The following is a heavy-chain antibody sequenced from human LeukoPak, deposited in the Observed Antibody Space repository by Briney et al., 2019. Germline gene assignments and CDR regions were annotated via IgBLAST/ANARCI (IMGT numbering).Heavy chain of an antibody. V-gene: IGHV1-2*06. D-gene: IGHD3-3*01. CDR3: ARDRDGGVGTIDY. J-gene: IGHJ4*02. CDR1: GYTFIDYW. Sequence: VSVKVSCKASGYTFIDYWIHRVRQAPGQGLEWMGRININSGGINYAQKFQGRVTMTRATSISTAYMELSRLRFDDTAVYYCARDRDGGVGTIDYWGQGTLVPVSS. CDR2: ININSGGI.